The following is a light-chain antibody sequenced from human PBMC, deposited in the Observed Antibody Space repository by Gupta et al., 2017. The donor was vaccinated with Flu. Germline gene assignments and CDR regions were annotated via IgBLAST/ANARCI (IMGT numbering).Light chain of an antibody. CDR3: SSYTIISNPYV. Sequence: SALSQPASVSGSPVRPSTISCTGARTDVGGGNSVSWYQQYPGKAPKLMIFDVSSRRSGVSTRFSGAKSGDTASLTISGLQAADEAEYYCSSYTIISNPYVFGTGTKVSVL. CDR1: RTDVGGGNS. CDR2: DVS. J-gene: IGLJ1*01. V-gene: IGLV2-14*01.